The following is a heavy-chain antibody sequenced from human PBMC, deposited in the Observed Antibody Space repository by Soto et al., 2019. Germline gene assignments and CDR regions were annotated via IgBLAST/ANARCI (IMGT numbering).Heavy chain of an antibody. D-gene: IGHD3-16*01. Sequence: QVQLVESGGGMVQPGTSLRVSCVGSGFTFRSYVIHWVRQAPGKGLERVALTSYDGSDKYYADSVRGRFTISRDNSRNTVDLKMDSLRLEDTYFYYCARWGTTGGLDVWGQGTLVSVSS. J-gene: IGHJ1*01. V-gene: IGHV3-30*19. CDR1: GFTFRSYV. CDR2: TSYDGSDK. CDR3: ARWGTTGGLDV.